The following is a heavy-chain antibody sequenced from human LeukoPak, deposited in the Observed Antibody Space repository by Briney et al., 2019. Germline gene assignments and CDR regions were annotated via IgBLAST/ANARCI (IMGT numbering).Heavy chain of an antibody. CDR1: GGSISSYY. D-gene: IGHD3-9*01. CDR3: ARHVLRYFDWLSADYYMDV. V-gene: IGHV4-59*08. Sequence: SETLSLTCTVSGGSISSYYWSWIRQPPGKGLEWVGYIYYSGSTNYNPSLKSRVTISVDTSKKQFSLKLSSVTAADTAVYYCARHVLRYFDWLSADYYMDVWGKGTTVTVSS. J-gene: IGHJ6*03. CDR2: IYYSGST.